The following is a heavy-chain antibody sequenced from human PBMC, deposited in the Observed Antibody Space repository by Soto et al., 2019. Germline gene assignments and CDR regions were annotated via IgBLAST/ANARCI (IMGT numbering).Heavy chain of an antibody. CDR2: VFSSVSA. J-gene: IGHJ4*02. D-gene: IGHD2-21*02. Sequence: PSETLSLTCIVSGVSVRSYTWSWVRQPANKGLEWIGRVFSSVSATYNPSLKSRVSISMDTPENRISLKLDSVTAADAGVYFCARDGMTTGDTWGPGTLVTVYS. V-gene: IGHV4-4*07. CDR3: ARDGMTTGDT. CDR1: GVSVRSYT.